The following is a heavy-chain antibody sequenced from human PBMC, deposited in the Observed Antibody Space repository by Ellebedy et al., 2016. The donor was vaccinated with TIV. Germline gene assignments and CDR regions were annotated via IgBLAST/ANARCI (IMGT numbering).Heavy chain of an antibody. CDR2: ITHSGST. CDR1: GGSFSGYY. Sequence: MPSETLSLTCAVYGGSFSGYYWSWIRQPPGKGLEWIGEITHSGSTNYNPSLKSRVTISVDTSKNQFSLKVGSVTAADTAVYFCARDSDGDYTSFDLWGRGALVIVSS. CDR3: ARDSDGDYTSFDL. V-gene: IGHV4-34*01. D-gene: IGHD4-17*01. J-gene: IGHJ2*01.